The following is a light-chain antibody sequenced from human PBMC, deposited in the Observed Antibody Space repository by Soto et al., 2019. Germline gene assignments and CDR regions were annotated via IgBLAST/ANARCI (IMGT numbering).Light chain of an antibody. CDR3: GTWDSSLSAVV. J-gene: IGLJ1*01. CDR2: DNN. CDR1: DSNIGKNY. V-gene: IGLV1-51*01. Sequence: QSGLTHPPSVSAAPGQRVTISCSGTDSNIGKNYVSWYQQFPGTVPKVLIYDNNNRPSGIPDRFSGSKSGTSATLGITGLQTGDEADYYCGTWDSSLSAVVFGAGTKVTVL.